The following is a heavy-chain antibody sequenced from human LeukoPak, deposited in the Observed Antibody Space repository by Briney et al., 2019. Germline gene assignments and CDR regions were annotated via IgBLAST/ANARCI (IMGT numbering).Heavy chain of an antibody. Sequence: GGSLRLSCAASGFTFSDYYMSWIRQAPGKGLEWVSYISSSGSTIYYADSVKGRFTISRDNAKNSLYLQMNSLRAEDTAVYYCARMVMTTVTTAFDYWGQATLVTVSS. CDR1: GFTFSDYY. D-gene: IGHD4-17*01. CDR2: ISSSGSTI. V-gene: IGHV3-11*01. CDR3: ARMVMTTVTTAFDY. J-gene: IGHJ4*02.